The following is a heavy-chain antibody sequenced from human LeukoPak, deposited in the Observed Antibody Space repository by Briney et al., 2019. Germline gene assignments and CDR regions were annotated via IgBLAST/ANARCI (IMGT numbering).Heavy chain of an antibody. CDR3: ARDYGSGSYALPAYYFDY. CDR2: INAGNGNT. D-gene: IGHD3-10*01. V-gene: IGHV1-3*01. J-gene: IGHJ4*02. CDR1: GYTFTSYA. Sequence: ASVKVSCKASGYTFTSYAMHWVRQAPGQRLEWMGWINAGNGNTKYSQKFQGRVTITRDTSASTAYMELSSLRSEDTAVYYCARDYGSGSYALPAYYFDYWGQGTLVTVSS.